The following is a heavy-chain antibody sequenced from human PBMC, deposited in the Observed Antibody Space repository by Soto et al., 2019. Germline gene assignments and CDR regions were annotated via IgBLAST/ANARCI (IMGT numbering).Heavy chain of an antibody. V-gene: IGHV4-31*03. CDR3: AKARRTRRVMVRGVIGNWFDP. J-gene: IGHJ5*02. CDR2: IYYSGST. D-gene: IGHD3-10*01. CDR1: GGSISSGGYY. Sequence: SETLSLTCTVSGGSISSGGYYWSWIRQHPGKGLEWIGYIYYSGSTYYNPSLKSRVTISVDTSKNQFSLKLSSVTAADTAVYYCAKARRTRRVMVRGVIGNWFDPWGQGTLVTVSS.